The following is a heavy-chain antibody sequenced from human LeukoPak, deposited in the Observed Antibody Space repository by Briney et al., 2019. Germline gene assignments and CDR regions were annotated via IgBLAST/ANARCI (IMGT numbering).Heavy chain of an antibody. CDR1: GYTFTSYY. J-gene: IGHJ3*02. CDR3: ARAKGQYCSSTSCHFDI. Sequence: ASVKVSCKAFGYTFTSYYMHWVRQAPGQGLEWMGIINPSGGSTSYAQKFQGRVTMTRDTSTSTVYMELSSLRSEDTAVYYCARAKGQYCSSTSCHFDIWGQGTMVTVSS. V-gene: IGHV1-46*01. D-gene: IGHD2-2*01. CDR2: INPSGGST.